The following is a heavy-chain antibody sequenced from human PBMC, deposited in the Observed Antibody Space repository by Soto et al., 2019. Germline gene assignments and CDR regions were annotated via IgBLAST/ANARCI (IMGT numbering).Heavy chain of an antibody. CDR2: INHSGST. CDR3: ASGGWFGEYGYYFGY. J-gene: IGHJ4*02. D-gene: IGHD3-10*01. Sequence: KTSETLSPTCAVYGGSFSGNYWSWIRQPPGKGLEWIAEINHSGSTTYNPSLKSRVAISADTSRNQFFLNLGSVTAADTAVYYCASGGWFGEYGYYFGYWGQGTLVTVSS. CDR1: GGSFSGNY. V-gene: IGHV4-34*01.